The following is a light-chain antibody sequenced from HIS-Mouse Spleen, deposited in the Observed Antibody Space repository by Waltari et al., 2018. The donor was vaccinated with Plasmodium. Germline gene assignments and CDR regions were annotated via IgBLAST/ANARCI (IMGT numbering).Light chain of an antibody. Sequence: SYELTQPLSVSVALGQTARITCGGTNLGSKNVHWSQQKPGQAPVLVIYRDSNRPSGIPERFSGSNSGNTATLTISRAQAGDEADYYCQVWDSSTVVFGGGTKLTVL. V-gene: IGLV3-9*01. CDR2: RDS. J-gene: IGLJ2*01. CDR3: QVWDSSTVV. CDR1: NLGSKN.